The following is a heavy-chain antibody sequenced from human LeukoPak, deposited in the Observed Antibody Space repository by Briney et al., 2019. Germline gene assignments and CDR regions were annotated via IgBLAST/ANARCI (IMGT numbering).Heavy chain of an antibody. CDR2: ISHSGSTI. J-gene: IGHJ4*02. D-gene: IGHD6-25*01. V-gene: IGHV3-48*03. CDR3: ARVVADISAY. CDR1: GFTFSNYE. Sequence: GGSLRLSCAASGFTFSNYEMNWVRQAPGQGLEWVSYISHSGSTIYYAGSVKGRFTISRDNAKNSLYLQMNSLRAEDTAVYYCARVVADISAYWGQGTLVTVSS.